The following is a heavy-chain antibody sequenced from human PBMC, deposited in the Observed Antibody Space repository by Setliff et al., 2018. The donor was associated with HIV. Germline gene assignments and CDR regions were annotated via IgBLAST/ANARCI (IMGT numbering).Heavy chain of an antibody. J-gene: IGHJ3*02. Sequence: PRASVKVSCKASGGTFGSYAIHWVRQAPGQGREWMGGIIPIVGQTNYAQKVQGRFTITADTSTNTAFMELTSLTSEDTAFYYCARAYRPRALDIWGQGTMVTVSS. CDR2: IIPIVGQT. CDR3: ARAYRPRALDI. CDR1: GGTFGSYA. D-gene: IGHD1-26*01. V-gene: IGHV1-69*10.